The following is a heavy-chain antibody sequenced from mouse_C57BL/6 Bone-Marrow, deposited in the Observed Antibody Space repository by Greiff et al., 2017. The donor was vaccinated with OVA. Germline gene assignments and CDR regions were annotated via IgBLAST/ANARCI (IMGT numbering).Heavy chain of an antibody. V-gene: IGHV1-15*01. Sequence: QVQLQQSGAELVRPGASVTLSCKASGYTFTDYEMHWVKQTPVHGLEWIGAIDPETGGTAYNQKFKGKAILTADKSSSTAYMELRSLTSEDSAVYYCTRLDTTVVATDDWGQGTTLTVSS. J-gene: IGHJ2*01. CDR3: TRLDTTVVATDD. D-gene: IGHD1-1*01. CDR1: GYTFTDYE. CDR2: IDPETGGT.